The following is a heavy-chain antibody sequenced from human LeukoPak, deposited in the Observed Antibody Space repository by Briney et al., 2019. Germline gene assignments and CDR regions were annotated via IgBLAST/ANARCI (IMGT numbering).Heavy chain of an antibody. V-gene: IGHV1-18*01. D-gene: IGHD4-17*01. J-gene: IGHJ5*02. CDR3: ARSGDGNWFDP. CDR2: ISGYNGDT. CDR1: GYTFNTFG. Sequence: ASVKVSCKAPGYTFNTFGVAWVRQAPGQGLEWMGWISGYNGDTDYAANLQGRVTLTTDTSTNKAYMELRSLRSDDAAVYYCARSGDGNWFDPWGQGTLVTVSS.